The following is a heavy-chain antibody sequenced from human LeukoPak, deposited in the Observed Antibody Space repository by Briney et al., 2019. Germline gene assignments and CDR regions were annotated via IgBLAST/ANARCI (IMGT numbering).Heavy chain of an antibody. J-gene: IGHJ4*02. CDR1: GFTFSIYA. V-gene: IGHV3-23*01. D-gene: IGHD6-6*01. CDR2: ISGSGGST. CDR3: ARVNIAAPDY. Sequence: GGSLRLSCAASGFTFSIYAMTWVRQAPGKGLEWVSGISGSGGSTYYADSVKGRFTISRDNAKNSVYLQMSSLRAEDTAVYYCARVNIAAPDYWGQGTLVTVSS.